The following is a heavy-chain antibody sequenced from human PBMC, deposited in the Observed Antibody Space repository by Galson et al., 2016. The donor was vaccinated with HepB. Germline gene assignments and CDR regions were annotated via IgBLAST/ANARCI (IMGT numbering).Heavy chain of an antibody. Sequence: SLRLSCAASGFTFSDYAMNWVRQAPGKGLEWISHNSRENNRIDYADSVKGRFTVSRDNGKNSLYLQMNSLRVEDTAVYYCVRDHDGAFDYWDQGLLVTVSS. CDR2: NSRENNRI. J-gene: IGHJ4*02. V-gene: IGHV3-48*01. CDR3: VRDHDGAFDY. D-gene: IGHD1-1*01. CDR1: GFTFSDYA.